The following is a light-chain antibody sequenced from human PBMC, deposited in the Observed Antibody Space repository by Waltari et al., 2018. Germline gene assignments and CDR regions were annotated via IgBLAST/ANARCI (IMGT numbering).Light chain of an antibody. Sequence: QSALTQPASVSGSPGRSITISCIGGGSFVSWYQPHPGKAPKLMIYDDIRRPSGVSNRFSASKSDNTASLTISGLQADDEAVYYCSSFVGGTTYLLIGGGTRLTVL. V-gene: IGLV2-23*01. CDR2: DDI. J-gene: IGLJ2*01. CDR1: GSF. CDR3: SSFVGGTTYLL.